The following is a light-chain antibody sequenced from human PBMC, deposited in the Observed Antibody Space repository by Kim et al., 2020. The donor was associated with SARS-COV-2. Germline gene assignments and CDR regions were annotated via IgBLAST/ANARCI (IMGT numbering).Light chain of an antibody. V-gene: IGLV3-21*04. Sequence: SSELTQPPSVSVAPGKTARSTCGGNNIGSKSVHWYQQKPGQAPVLVIYYDSDRPSGIPERFSGSNSGNTATLTISRVEAGDEADYYCQVWDSSSDHPVFGGGTKLTVL. CDR1: NIGSKS. J-gene: IGLJ3*02. CDR2: YDS. CDR3: QVWDSSSDHPV.